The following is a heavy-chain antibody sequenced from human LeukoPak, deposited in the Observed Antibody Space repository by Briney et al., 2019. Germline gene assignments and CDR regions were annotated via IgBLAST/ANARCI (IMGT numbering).Heavy chain of an antibody. CDR3: ARDRSLVDGDYGVWFDA. D-gene: IGHD4-17*01. CDR2: ISSTSTTK. V-gene: IGHV3-48*04. J-gene: IGHJ5*02. CDR1: GFTLSTYT. Sequence: GGSLRLSCTASGFTLSTYTMNWVRQAPGKGLEWVSYISSTSTTKYYTDSVKGRFTISRDNSKNSLDLQMNRLTAEDTAVYYCARDRSLVDGDYGVWFDAWGQGSLVTVSS.